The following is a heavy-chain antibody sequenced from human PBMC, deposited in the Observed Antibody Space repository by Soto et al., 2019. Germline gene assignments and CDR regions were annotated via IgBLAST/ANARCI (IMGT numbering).Heavy chain of an antibody. CDR3: AKDRRHDQMTAMVYYYYGMDV. Sequence: SLRLSCAASGFTFSSYGMHWVRQAPGRGLEWVAVISYDGSNKYYADSVKGRFTISRDNSKNTLYLQMNSLRAEDTAVYYCAKDRRHDQMTAMVYYYYGMDVWGQGTTVTVSS. CDR1: GFTFSSYG. D-gene: IGHD5-18*01. CDR2: ISYDGSNK. V-gene: IGHV3-30*18. J-gene: IGHJ6*02.